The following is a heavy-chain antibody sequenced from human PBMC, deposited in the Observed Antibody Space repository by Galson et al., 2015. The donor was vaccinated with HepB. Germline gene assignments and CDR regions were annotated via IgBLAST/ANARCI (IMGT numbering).Heavy chain of an antibody. V-gene: IGHV5-10-1*01. CDR3: ARQETTVVTGYLYSYGMDV. J-gene: IGHJ6*02. CDR2: IDPSDSYT. D-gene: IGHD4-23*01. CDR1: GYSPTTYW. Sequence: QAGAEVKKPGESWRISCTGSGYSPTTYWIISVRHMPGKGLDWMGTIDPSDSYTTSNPSFQGHVTLSVDKSISPAYLQLSSLKASDTAMYYCARQETTVVTGYLYSYGMDVWGQGTTVTVSS.